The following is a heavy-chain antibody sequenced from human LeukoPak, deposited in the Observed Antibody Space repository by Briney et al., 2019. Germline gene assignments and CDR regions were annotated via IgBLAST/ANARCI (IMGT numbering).Heavy chain of an antibody. D-gene: IGHD4-17*01. V-gene: IGHV3-7*01. Sequence: GGSLRLSCAASGFTFSSYWMSWVRQAPGKGLEWVANIKQDGSEKYYVDSVKGRFTISRDNSRNTLFLQMNSLRAEDTAVYYCAKGGALTVIGAFDIWGQGTMVTVSS. CDR2: IKQDGSEK. J-gene: IGHJ3*02. CDR1: GFTFSSYW. CDR3: AKGGALTVIGAFDI.